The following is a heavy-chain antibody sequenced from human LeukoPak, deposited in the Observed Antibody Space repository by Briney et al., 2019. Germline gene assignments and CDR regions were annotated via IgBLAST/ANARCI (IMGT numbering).Heavy chain of an antibody. CDR1: GFTVSSNY. Sequence: GGSLRLSCAACGFTVSSNYMSWVRQAPGKGLEWVSVIYSGGSTHYADSVKGRFTISRDNSKNTLYLQMDSLRAEDTAVYYCAGDGDGSGYYPFEYWGQGTLVTVSS. V-gene: IGHV3-66*01. CDR3: AGDGDGSGYYPFEY. CDR2: IYSGGST. D-gene: IGHD3-22*01. J-gene: IGHJ4*02.